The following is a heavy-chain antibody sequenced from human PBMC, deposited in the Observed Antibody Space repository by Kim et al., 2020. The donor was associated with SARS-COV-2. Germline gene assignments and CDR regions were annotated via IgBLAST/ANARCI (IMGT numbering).Heavy chain of an antibody. V-gene: IGHV1-18*01. Sequence: ASVKVSCRPSGYTFTTYGINWVRQAPGLGLEWMGWISTYNNNTNYAPNFQDRITMTADTTTSTVYLELRSLRSDDTAIYYCARSRFYFDYWGQGALVTVSS. CDR3: ARSRFYFDY. CDR2: ISTYNNNT. CDR1: GYTFTTYG. J-gene: IGHJ4*02.